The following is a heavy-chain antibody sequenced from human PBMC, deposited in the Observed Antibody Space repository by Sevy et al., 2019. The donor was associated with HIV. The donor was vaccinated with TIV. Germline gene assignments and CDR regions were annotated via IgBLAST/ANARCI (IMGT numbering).Heavy chain of an antibody. D-gene: IGHD6-19*01. V-gene: IGHV1-69*13. CDR2: IFPIFGTA. Sequence: ASVKVSCKASGGTFSSSAISWVRQAPGQGREWMGEIFPIFGTAKYAQKFQGRVTISADESTSTAYMELSSLRSEDTAVYFCASGLAVSVDFWGQGTLVTVSS. J-gene: IGHJ4*02. CDR1: GGTFSSSA. CDR3: ASGLAVSVDF.